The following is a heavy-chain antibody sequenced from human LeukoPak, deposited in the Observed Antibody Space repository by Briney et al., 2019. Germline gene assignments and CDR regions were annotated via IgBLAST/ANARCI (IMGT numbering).Heavy chain of an antibody. CDR3: ASAYCGGDCYPNY. J-gene: IGHJ4*02. D-gene: IGHD2-21*02. CDR1: GYTITTYW. Sequence: GESLRISCKGSGYTITTYWINRARQKPGKGLEWMGRIDPSDSYTDYSPSFQGHVTISVDKSTSTAHLQWSNLKASDTAIYYCASAYCGGDCYPNYWGQGALVTVSS. V-gene: IGHV5-10-1*01. CDR2: IDPSDSYT.